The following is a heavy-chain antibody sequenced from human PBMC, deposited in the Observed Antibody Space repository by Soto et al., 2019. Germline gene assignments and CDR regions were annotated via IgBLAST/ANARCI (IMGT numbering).Heavy chain of an antibody. D-gene: IGHD6-19*01. J-gene: IGHJ4*02. V-gene: IGHV3-23*01. Sequence: EVQLLASGGGLVQPGGSLRLSCAASGFTFSSYAMNWVRQAPGKGLEWVSVISGSGGSTYYADSVKGRFTISRDNSKNTLYLQMNSLRAEDTAVYYCASRSSGWYFDYWGQGTLVTVSS. CDR2: ISGSGGST. CDR1: GFTFSSYA. CDR3: ASRSSGWYFDY.